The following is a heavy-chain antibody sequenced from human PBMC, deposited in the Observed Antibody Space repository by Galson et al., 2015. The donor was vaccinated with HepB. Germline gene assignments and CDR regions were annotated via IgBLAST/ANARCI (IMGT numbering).Heavy chain of an antibody. CDR3: AKAPLPDSSGWYYFDY. CDR2: ISWNSGSI. Sequence: SLRLSCAASGFTFDDYAMHWVRHAPGKGLEWVSGISWNSGSIGYADSVKGRFTISRDNAKNSLYLQMNSLRAEDTAVYYCAKAPLPDSSGWYYFDYWGQGTLVTVSS. J-gene: IGHJ4*02. D-gene: IGHD6-19*01. V-gene: IGHV3-9*01. CDR1: GFTFDDYA.